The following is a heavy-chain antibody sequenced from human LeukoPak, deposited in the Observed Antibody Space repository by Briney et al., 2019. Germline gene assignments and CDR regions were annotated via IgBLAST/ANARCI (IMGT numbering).Heavy chain of an antibody. CDR3: AREPRNYRIDY. Sequence: QPGGSLRLSCAASGFTFSSYWMHWVRQAPGKGLVWVSRINSDGSSTSYADSVKGRFTISRDNAKNTLYLQMNSLRAEDTAVYYCAREPRNYRIDYWGQGTLVTVSS. D-gene: IGHD1-7*01. J-gene: IGHJ4*02. CDR1: GFTFSSYW. V-gene: IGHV3-74*01. CDR2: INSDGSST.